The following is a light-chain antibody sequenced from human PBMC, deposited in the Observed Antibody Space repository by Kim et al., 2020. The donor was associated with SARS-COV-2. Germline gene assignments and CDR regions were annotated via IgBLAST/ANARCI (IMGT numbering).Light chain of an antibody. CDR2: DVT. CDR1: RSDVGGYNY. CDR3: SSYTSSSTWV. J-gene: IGLJ3*02. V-gene: IGLV2-14*01. Sequence: QSALTQPASVSGSPGQSITISCTGTRSDVGGYNYVSWFQQHPGKAPKLIIYDVTKRPSGVSNRFSGSKSGNTASLTISGLQAEDEADYYCSSYTSSSTWVFGGGTQLTVL.